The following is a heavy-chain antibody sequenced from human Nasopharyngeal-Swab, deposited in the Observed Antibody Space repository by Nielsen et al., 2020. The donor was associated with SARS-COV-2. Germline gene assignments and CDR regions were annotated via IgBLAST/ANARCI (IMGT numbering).Heavy chain of an antibody. CDR2: ISSSSSYI. Sequence: GESLKISCAASGFTFSSYAMHWVRQAPGKGLEWVSSISSSSSYIYYADSVKGRFTISRDNAKNSLYLQMNSLRAEDTAVYYCARDRALRYFEGLDYWGQGTLVTVSS. J-gene: IGHJ4*02. V-gene: IGHV3-21*01. D-gene: IGHD3-9*01. CDR3: ARDRALRYFEGLDY. CDR1: GFTFSSYA.